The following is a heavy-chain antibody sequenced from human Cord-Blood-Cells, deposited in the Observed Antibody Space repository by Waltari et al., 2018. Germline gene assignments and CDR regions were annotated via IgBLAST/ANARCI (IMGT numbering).Heavy chain of an antibody. V-gene: IGHV4-61*01. CDR3: ARDLIAAAGLVSDGMDV. CDR2: IYYSGST. D-gene: IGHD6-13*01. Sequence: QVQLQESGPGLVKPSETLSLTCTVSGGSVSSGSYYWSWIGRPPGKGLEWIGYIYYSGSTNYNPSLKSRVTISVDTSKNQFSLKLSSVTAADTAVYYCARDLIAAAGLVSDGMDVWGQGTTVTVSS. J-gene: IGHJ6*02. CDR1: GGSVSSGSYY.